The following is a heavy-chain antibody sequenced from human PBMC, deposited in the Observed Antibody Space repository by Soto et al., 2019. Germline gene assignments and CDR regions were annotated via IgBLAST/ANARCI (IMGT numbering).Heavy chain of an antibody. CDR3: AREGGSETLQPSYNWFDT. CDR2: INANNGGA. J-gene: IGHJ5*02. CDR1: GYTFTDYH. D-gene: IGHD6-25*01. V-gene: IGHV1-2*02. Sequence: GASVKVSCKASGYTFTDYHIHWVRQAPGQGLEFMGWINANNGGAGSAQQFQGRVTVTRDTSITTVYMELSNLRSDDTAVYYCAREGGSETLQPSYNWFDTWGQGTPVTVSS.